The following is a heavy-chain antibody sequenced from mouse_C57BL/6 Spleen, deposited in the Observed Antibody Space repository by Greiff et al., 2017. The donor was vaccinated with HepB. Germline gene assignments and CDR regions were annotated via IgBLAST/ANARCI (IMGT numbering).Heavy chain of an antibody. CDR1: GISITTGNYR. Sequence: EVQLQESGPGLVKPSQTVFLTCTVTGISITTGNYRWSWIRQFPGNKLEWIGYIYYSGTITYNPSLTSRTTITRDTPKNQFFLEMNSLTAEDTATYYCARGRGAGYYWYFDVWGTGTTVTVSS. J-gene: IGHJ1*03. V-gene: IGHV3-5*01. CDR3: ARGRGAGYYWYFDV. D-gene: IGHD3-3*01. CDR2: IYYSGTI.